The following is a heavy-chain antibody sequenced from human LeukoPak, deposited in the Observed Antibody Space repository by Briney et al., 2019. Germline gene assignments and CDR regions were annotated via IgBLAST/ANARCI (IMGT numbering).Heavy chain of an antibody. CDR1: GYTLTELS. J-gene: IGHJ5*02. V-gene: IGHV1-24*01. D-gene: IGHD6-19*01. CDR3: ATPPYSSGWYDWFDP. Sequence: ASVKVSCKVSGYTLTELSMYWVRQAPGKGLEWMGGFDPEDGETIYAQKFQGRVTMTEDTSTDTAYMELSSLRSEDTAVYYCATPPYSSGWYDWFDPWGQGTLVTASS. CDR2: FDPEDGET.